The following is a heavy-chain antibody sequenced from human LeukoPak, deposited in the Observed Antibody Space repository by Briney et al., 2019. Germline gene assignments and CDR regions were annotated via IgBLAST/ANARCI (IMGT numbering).Heavy chain of an antibody. J-gene: IGHJ4*02. CDR1: DFTLSPYW. Sequence: GGSLRLSCAASDFTLSPYWMTWVRQAPGRGLEWVANIDSDGGDKYYGDSVKGRFSISRDNAENSLFLQMNNLRVEDSAVYYCARGGSGSSKYWVFWGQGTLVTVSS. CDR3: ARGGSGSSKYWVF. V-gene: IGHV3-7*01. D-gene: IGHD2-8*02. CDR2: IDSDGGDK.